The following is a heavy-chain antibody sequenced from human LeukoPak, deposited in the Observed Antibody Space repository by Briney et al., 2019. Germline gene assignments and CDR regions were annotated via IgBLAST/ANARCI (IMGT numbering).Heavy chain of an antibody. CDR2: IYWNDDK. J-gene: IGHJ5*02. D-gene: IGHD3-22*01. Sequence: SGPTLVNPTQTLTLTCTFSGFSLSTSGVGVGWIRQPPGKALEWLALIYWNDDKRYSPSLKSRLTITKDTSKNQVVLTMTNMDPVDTATYYCAHRPMVITNVPWFDPWGQGTLVTVSS. CDR3: AHRPMVITNVPWFDP. V-gene: IGHV2-5*01. CDR1: GFSLSTSGVG.